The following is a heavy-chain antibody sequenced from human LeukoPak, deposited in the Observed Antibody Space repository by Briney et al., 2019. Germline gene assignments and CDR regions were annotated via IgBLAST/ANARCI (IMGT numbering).Heavy chain of an antibody. J-gene: IGHJ5*02. CDR1: GFTFSSYS. D-gene: IGHD6-19*01. Sequence: GGSLRLSCAASGFTFSSYSMNWARQAPGKGLEWVSSISSSSSYIYYADSVKGRFTISRDNAKNSLYLQMNSLRAEDTAVYYCARDWGSGWYGEWNWFDPWGQGTLVTVSS. CDR3: ARDWGSGWYGEWNWFDP. V-gene: IGHV3-21*01. CDR2: ISSSSSYI.